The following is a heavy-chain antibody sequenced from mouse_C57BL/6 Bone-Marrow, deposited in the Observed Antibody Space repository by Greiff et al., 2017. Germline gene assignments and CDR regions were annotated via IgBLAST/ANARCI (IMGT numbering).Heavy chain of an antibody. D-gene: IGHD1-1*01. J-gene: IGHJ2*01. V-gene: IGHV1-26*01. CDR2: INPNNGGT. Sequence: VQLQQSGPELVKPGASVKISCKASGYTFTDYYMNWVKQSHGKSLEWIGDINPNNGGTSYNQKFKGKATLTVDKSSSTAYMELRSLTSEDSAVYYCAREETTVVAFDYWGQGTTLTVSS. CDR1: GYTFTDYY. CDR3: AREETTVVAFDY.